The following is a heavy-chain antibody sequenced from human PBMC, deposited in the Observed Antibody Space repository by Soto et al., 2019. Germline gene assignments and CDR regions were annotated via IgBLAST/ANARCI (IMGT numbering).Heavy chain of an antibody. CDR1: GFGLINYG. CDR3: ARLGVTTSVYYYTMDV. V-gene: IGHV1-18*04. CDR2: ISAYNGNT. Sequence: ALVKVSCKASGFGLINYGFTWVRQAPGQGLEWMGWISAYNGNTIYAQNLQGRLTMTRDTSTSTAYMELRSLRSDDTAVYYCARLGVTTSVYYYTMDVWGQGTTVTVSS. J-gene: IGHJ6*02. D-gene: IGHD4-4*01.